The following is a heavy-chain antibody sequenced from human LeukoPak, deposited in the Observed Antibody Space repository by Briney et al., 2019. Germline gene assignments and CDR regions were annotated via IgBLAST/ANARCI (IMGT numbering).Heavy chain of an antibody. CDR2: ISYDGTNK. D-gene: IGHD2-21*01. V-gene: IGHV3-30-3*01. Sequence: GGSLRLSCTASGFTFSTYAMHWVRQAPGKGLEWVAVISYDGTNKYYADSMKGRFTISRDNSKNTLYLQMNSLRAEDTAVYYRARALGEGARFDYWGQGTLVTVSS. J-gene: IGHJ4*02. CDR1: GFTFSTYA. CDR3: ARALGEGARFDY.